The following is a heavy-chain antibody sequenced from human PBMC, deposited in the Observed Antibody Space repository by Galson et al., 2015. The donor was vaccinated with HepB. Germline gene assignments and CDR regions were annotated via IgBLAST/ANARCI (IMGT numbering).Heavy chain of an antibody. Sequence: ETLSLTCAVYGGSFSGYYWSWIRQPPGKGLEWIGEINHSGSTNYNPSLKSRVTISVDTSKNQFSLKLSSVTAADTAVYYCARGAPYDFWSGYRNYYMDVWGKGTTVTVSS. D-gene: IGHD3-3*01. V-gene: IGHV4-34*01. CDR3: ARGAPYDFWSGYRNYYMDV. CDR2: INHSGST. CDR1: GGSFSGYY. J-gene: IGHJ6*03.